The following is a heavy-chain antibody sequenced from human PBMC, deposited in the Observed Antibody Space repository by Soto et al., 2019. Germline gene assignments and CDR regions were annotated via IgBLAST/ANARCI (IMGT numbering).Heavy chain of an antibody. CDR2: ISAYNGNT. J-gene: IGHJ5*02. V-gene: IGHV1-18*01. CDR1: GYTFTSYG. D-gene: IGHD1-26*01. Sequence: QVQLVQSGAEVKKPGASVKVSCKASGYTFTSYGISWVRQAPGQGLEWMGWISAYNGNTNYAQKLQGRVTRTTATSTATAHWERRSLRSDDTAVNFCARASGSTYWFDPWGQGTLVTVSS. CDR3: ARASGSTYWFDP.